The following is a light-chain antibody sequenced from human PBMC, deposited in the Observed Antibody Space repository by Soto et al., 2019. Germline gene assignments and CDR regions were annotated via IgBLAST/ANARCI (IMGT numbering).Light chain of an antibody. CDR2: GAS. V-gene: IGKV3-15*01. CDR3: QHYNNWPPWT. J-gene: IGKJ1*01. CDR1: QGIGSN. Sequence: EIVMTQSPATLSVSPGERATLSCRASQGIGSNLAWYQQKRGQSPRLLIYGASTRATGIAARFSGSGSGTEFTLTLSSLQSEDFAVYYCQHYNNWPPWTFGQGTKVEIK.